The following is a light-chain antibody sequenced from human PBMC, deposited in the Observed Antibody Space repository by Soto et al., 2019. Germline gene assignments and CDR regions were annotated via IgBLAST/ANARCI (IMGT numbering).Light chain of an antibody. CDR2: AAS. Sequence: EIVVTQSPATLSVSPGERATLSCRASQSVSSNLAWFQQKPGQAPRLLIYAASTRATGIPARFSGSGSGTEFTLTISSLQSEDFAVYSCQQYNNWPTTFGQGTKV. CDR1: QSVSSN. CDR3: QQYNNWPTT. J-gene: IGKJ1*01. V-gene: IGKV3-15*01.